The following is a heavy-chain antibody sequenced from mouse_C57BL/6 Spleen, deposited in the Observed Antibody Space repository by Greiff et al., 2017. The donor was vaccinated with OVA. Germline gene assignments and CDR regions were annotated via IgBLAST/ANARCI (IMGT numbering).Heavy chain of an antibody. J-gene: IGHJ3*01. Sequence: QVQLKESGPGLVAPSQSLSITCTVSGFSLTSYGVDWVRQSPGKGLEWLGVIWGVGSTNYNSALKSRLSISKDNSKSQVFLKMNSLQTDDTAMYYCASDRGGYGSSYPFAYWGQGTLVTVSA. CDR2: IWGVGST. CDR1: GFSLTSYG. D-gene: IGHD1-1*01. V-gene: IGHV2-6*01. CDR3: ASDRGGYGSSYPFAY.